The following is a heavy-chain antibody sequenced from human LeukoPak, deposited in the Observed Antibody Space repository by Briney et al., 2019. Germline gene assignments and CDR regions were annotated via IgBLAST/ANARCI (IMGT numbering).Heavy chain of an antibody. J-gene: IGHJ4*02. V-gene: IGHV3-11*06. CDR1: GFTFSDYY. D-gene: IGHD6-19*01. CDR2: ISSSSSYT. Sequence: GGSLRLSCAASGFTFSDYYMSWIRQAPGQGLEWVSYISSSSSYTNYADSVKGRFTISRDNAKNSLYLQMNSLRAEDTAVYYCARRSYSSGYYLDYWGQGTLVTVSS. CDR3: ARRSYSSGYYLDY.